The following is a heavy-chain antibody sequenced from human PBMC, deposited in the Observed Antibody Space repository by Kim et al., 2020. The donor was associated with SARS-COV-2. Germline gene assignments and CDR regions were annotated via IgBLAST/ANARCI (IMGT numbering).Heavy chain of an antibody. D-gene: IGHD3-16*01. V-gene: IGHV1-3*01. J-gene: IGHJ4*01. CDR2: T. CDR3: ARGDSYGPFDY. Sequence: TKYSPKFQGRVTLTRDTSASTAYMELSSLTSEDTAVYYCARGDSYGPFDYWGQGTLVTVSS.